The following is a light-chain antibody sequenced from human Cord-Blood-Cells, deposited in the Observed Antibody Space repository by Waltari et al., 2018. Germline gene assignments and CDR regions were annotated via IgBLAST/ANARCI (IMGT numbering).Light chain of an antibody. CDR1: SSDVGGYNY. J-gene: IGLJ3*02. CDR2: DVS. V-gene: IGLV2-11*01. CDR3: CSYAGSYLWV. Sequence: QSALTQPRSVSGSPGQSVTISCTGTSSDVGGYNYVSWYQQHPGKAPKLMSYDVSKRPSGVHDRFSGSKAGNTASLTISGLQAEDEADYYCCSYAGSYLWVFGGGTKLTVL.